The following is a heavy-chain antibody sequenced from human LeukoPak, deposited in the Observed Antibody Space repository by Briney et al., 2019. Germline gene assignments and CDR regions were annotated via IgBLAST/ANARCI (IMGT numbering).Heavy chain of an antibody. J-gene: IGHJ4*02. CDR1: GYSFSIYG. CDR2: ISASDGTT. CDR3: ARCGAAVTTHFSH. D-gene: IGHD4-17*01. Sequence: ASVKVSCKASGYSFSIYGITWARQAPGQGLEYLEWISASDGTTNYAQKVQDRVTMTTDTSTSTAYLELRSLRSEDTAVYYCARCGAAVTTHFSHWGQGTLVTVSS. V-gene: IGHV1-18*01.